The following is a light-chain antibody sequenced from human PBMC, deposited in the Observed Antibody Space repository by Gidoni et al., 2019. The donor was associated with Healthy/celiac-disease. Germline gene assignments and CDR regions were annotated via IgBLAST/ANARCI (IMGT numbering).Light chain of an antibody. CDR3: QQYGSSLLT. CDR2: GAS. CDR1: QSVSSSY. V-gene: IGKV3-20*01. Sequence: EIVLTQSPGTLSLSTGARATPSCRARQSVSSSYLAWYQQKPGQAPRLLIYGASSRATGVPDRFSGSGSGTDFTLTISRLEPEDFAVYYCQQYGSSLLTFGGGTKVEIK. J-gene: IGKJ4*01.